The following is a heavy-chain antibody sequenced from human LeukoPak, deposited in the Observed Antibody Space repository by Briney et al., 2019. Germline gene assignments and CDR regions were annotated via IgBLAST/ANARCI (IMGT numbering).Heavy chain of an antibody. V-gene: IGHV3-30*02. CDR1: GFTFSSYG. J-gene: IGHJ4*02. CDR2: ISYDGRDV. D-gene: IGHD3-3*01. Sequence: GGSLRLSCAASGFTFSSYGMHWVRQAPGKGLEWVAFISYDGRDVYYADSVKGRFTISRDNSKNTLYLQMNSLRSEDTAVFYCAKELERKGFFDYWGQGTLITVSS. CDR3: AKELERKGFFDY.